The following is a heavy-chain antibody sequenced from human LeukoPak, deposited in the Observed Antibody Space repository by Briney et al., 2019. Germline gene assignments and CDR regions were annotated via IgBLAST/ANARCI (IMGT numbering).Heavy chain of an antibody. CDR3: AFYYYDSSGYPY. D-gene: IGHD3-22*01. Sequence: GGSLRLSCAASGFTFSSYSMNWVRQAPRKGLEWVSSISSSSSYIYYADSVKGRFTISRDNAKNSLYLQMNSLRAEDTAVYYCAFYYYDSSGYPYWGQGTLVTVSS. CDR2: ISSSSSYI. J-gene: IGHJ4*02. V-gene: IGHV3-21*01. CDR1: GFTFSSYS.